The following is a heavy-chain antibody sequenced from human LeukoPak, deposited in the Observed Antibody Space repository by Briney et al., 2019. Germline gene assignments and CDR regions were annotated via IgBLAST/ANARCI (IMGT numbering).Heavy chain of an antibody. V-gene: IGHV3-30*18. CDR2: ISYDGSNK. D-gene: IGHD3-3*01. Sequence: GRSLRLSCAASGFAFSSYGMHWVRQAPGKGLEWVAVISYDGSNKYYADSVKGRFTISRDNSKNTLYLQMNSLRAEDTAVYYCAKDVRFLEWLLSYWGQGTLVTVSS. J-gene: IGHJ4*02. CDR3: AKDVRFLEWLLSY. CDR1: GFAFSSYG.